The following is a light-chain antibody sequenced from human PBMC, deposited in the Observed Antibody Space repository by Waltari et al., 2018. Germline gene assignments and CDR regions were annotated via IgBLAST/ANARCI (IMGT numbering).Light chain of an antibody. J-gene: IGLJ2*01. CDR2: GKN. Sequence: SSELTQDPAVSVALGQTVRITCQGDSLRSSFASWYQQKPRQAPVVVIYGKNNRPSGIPDRFSGSNSGNTASLTITGAQAEDEADYYCDSRDSSGNHVIFGGGTKLTV. CDR3: DSRDSSGNHVI. V-gene: IGLV3-19*01. CDR1: SLRSSF.